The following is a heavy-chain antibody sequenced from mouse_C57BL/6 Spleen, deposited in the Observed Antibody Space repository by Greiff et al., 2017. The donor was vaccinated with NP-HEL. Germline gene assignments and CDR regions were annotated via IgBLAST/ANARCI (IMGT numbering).Heavy chain of an antibody. CDR3: ARSGPYDYDEDWFAY. V-gene: IGHV1-53*01. Sequence: QVQLQQPGTELVKPGASVKLSCKASGYTFTSYWMHWVKQRPGQGLEWIGNINPSNGGTNYNEKFKSKATLTVDKSSSTAYMQLSSLTSEDSAVYYCARSGPYDYDEDWFAYWGQGTLVTVSA. D-gene: IGHD2-4*01. J-gene: IGHJ3*01. CDR1: GYTFTSYW. CDR2: INPSNGGT.